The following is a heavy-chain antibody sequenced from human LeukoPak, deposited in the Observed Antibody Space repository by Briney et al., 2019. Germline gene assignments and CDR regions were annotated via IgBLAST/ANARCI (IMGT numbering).Heavy chain of an antibody. J-gene: IGHJ4*02. V-gene: IGHV3-11*04. CDR1: GFTFSSYW. CDR3: SRDPRTCDY. Sequence: GGSLRLSCAASGFTFSSYWMHWIRQAPGKGLELLSYISGSGSSIVYADSVKGRFTISRDNAKNSLYLQMNSLRDEDTAVYYCSRDPRTCDYWGPGTLVTDSS. CDR2: ISGSGSSI.